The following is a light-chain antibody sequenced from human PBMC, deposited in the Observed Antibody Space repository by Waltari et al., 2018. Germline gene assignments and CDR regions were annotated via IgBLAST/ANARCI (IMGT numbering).Light chain of an antibody. J-gene: IGKJ1*01. CDR2: GAS. CDR1: QRVGRY. CDR3: QKYDRLPAT. V-gene: IGKV3-20*01. Sequence: EVVLTQSPGTLSLSPGERATLYCRASQRVGRYLAWYQQKPGRAPRLLIYGASSRATGIPDRFSGVGSGTDFSLTISRLEAEDVAVYYCQKYDRLPATFGQGTKVEIK.